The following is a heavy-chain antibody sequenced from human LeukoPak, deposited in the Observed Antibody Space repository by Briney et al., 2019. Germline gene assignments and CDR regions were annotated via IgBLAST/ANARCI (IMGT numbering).Heavy chain of an antibody. CDR2: INPSGGST. J-gene: IGHJ4*02. Sequence: ASVKVSCKASGGTFSSYAISWVRQAPGQGLEWMGIINPSGGSTSYAQKFQGRVTMTRDTSTSTVYMELSSLRSEDTAVYYCAREGDGDYAQNFDYWGQGTLVTVSS. V-gene: IGHV1-46*01. CDR3: AREGDGDYAQNFDY. CDR1: GGTFSSYA. D-gene: IGHD4-17*01.